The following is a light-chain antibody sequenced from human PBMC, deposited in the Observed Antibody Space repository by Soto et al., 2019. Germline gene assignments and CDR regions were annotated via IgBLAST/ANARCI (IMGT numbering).Light chain of an antibody. CDR2: TNN. Sequence: QSVLTQPPSASGTPGQRVTISCSGTSSNIGSNTVNWYQQLPGTAPKLLIYTNNQRPSGVPDRFSGSKSGTSASLAISGLQSEDEADYYCAAWDDSLHALVFGTGTKVTAL. J-gene: IGLJ1*01. CDR1: SSNIGSNT. CDR3: AAWDDSLHALV. V-gene: IGLV1-44*01.